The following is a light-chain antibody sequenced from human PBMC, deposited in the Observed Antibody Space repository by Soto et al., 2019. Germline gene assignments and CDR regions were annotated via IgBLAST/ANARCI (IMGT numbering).Light chain of an antibody. CDR3: QQYKNWPPLT. J-gene: IGKJ4*01. CDR2: GAF. CDR1: QSVSYN. V-gene: IGKV3-15*01. Sequence: EIVMTQSPATLSVSPGETATLSCRASQSVSYNLAWYQQKPGQGPRLLIYGAFTRATGIPARFSGSGSGTEFTLTTSSLQSEHFAVYYCQQYKNWPPLTFGGGTKVEIK.